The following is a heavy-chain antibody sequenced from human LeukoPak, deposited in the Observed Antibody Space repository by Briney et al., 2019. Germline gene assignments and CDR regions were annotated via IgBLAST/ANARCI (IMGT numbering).Heavy chain of an antibody. Sequence: GRSLRLSCAASGFTVSKTWMNSVRQPPGEGLEWVGRIKSKTEGGTTAFAAPVKGRFAISRDDSKTTLYLQMNTLKTEDTAVYYCTTGLWFGAPRRFDPGGQGTLVTVSS. J-gene: IGHJ5*02. D-gene: IGHD3-10*01. CDR2: IKSKTEGGTT. CDR3: TTGLWFGAPRRFDP. V-gene: IGHV3-15*01. CDR1: GFTVSKTW.